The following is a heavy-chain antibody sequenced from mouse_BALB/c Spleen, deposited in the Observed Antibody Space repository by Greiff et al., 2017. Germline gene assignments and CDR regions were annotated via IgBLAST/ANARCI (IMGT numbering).Heavy chain of an antibody. J-gene: IGHJ2*01. CDR1: GYSFTSYW. CDR2: IDPSDSET. D-gene: IGHD1-2*01. V-gene: IGHV1S127*01. Sequence: VQLQQSGPQLVRPGASVKISCKASGYSFTSYWMHWVKQRPGQGLEWIGMIDPSDSETRLNQKFKGKATLTIDTSSSTAYMQLSSLTSEDSAVYFCARTLTTAAFDYWGQGTTLTVSS. CDR3: ARTLTTAAFDY.